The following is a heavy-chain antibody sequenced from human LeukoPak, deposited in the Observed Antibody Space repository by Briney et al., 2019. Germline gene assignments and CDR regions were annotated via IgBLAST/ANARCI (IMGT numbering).Heavy chain of an antibody. J-gene: IGHJ1*01. CDR1: GFTFSTYA. Sequence: GGSLRLSCAASGFTFSTYAMHWVRQAPGKGLEGVALISSDGSDKYYADSVKGRFTLSRDNSKNTLFLQMNGLRAEDTAVFYCARGRSLDYCSSTTCYAHSGVWGQGTLVTVSS. CDR2: ISSDGSDK. D-gene: IGHD2-2*01. CDR3: ARGRSLDYCSSTTCYAHSGV. V-gene: IGHV3-30*04.